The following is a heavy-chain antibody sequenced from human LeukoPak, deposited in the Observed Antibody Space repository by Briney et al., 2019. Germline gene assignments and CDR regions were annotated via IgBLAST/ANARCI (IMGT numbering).Heavy chain of an antibody. Sequence: PSETLSLTCTVSGGSIVSGGYYWSWIRQPPGKGLEWIGYISHSGSTYYNPSLQSRVTISVDRSRNQFSLKLTSVTAADTAVYYCARAGSYTSSDFDYWGQGTLVTVSS. CDR3: ARAGSYTSSDFDY. J-gene: IGHJ4*02. CDR1: GGSIVSGGYY. D-gene: IGHD6-6*01. V-gene: IGHV4-30-2*01. CDR2: ISHSGST.